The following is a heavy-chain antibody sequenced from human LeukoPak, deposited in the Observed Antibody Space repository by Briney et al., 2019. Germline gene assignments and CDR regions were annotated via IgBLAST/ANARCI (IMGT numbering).Heavy chain of an antibody. D-gene: IGHD3-9*01. CDR2: IYYSGST. CDR3: ARHGSGQYSRDILTGHPGGFDY. J-gene: IGHJ4*02. V-gene: IGHV4-59*08. Sequence: SSETLSLTCTVSGGSISSYYWSWIRQPPGKGLEWIGYIYYSGSTNYNSSLKSRVTISIDTAKSHFSLKLSSVTAADTAVYYCARHGSGQYSRDILTGHPGGFDYWGQGTLVTVSS. CDR1: GGSISSYY.